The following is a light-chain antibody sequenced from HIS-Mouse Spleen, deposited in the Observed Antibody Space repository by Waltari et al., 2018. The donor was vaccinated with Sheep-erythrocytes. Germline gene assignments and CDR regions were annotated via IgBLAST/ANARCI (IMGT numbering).Light chain of an antibody. J-gene: IGKJ1*01. Sequence: EIVLTQSPGTLSLSPGERATLSCRASQSVSSSYLAWYQQKPGQAPRLLIYGASSRATGIPDRFSCSESGTDFTLTISRLEPEDFAVYYCQQYGSSLRTFGQGTKVEIK. V-gene: IGKV3-20*01. CDR2: GAS. CDR1: QSVSSSY. CDR3: QQYGSSLRT.